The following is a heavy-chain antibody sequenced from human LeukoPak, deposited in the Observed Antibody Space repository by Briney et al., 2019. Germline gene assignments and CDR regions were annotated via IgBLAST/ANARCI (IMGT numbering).Heavy chain of an antibody. V-gene: IGHV3-7*01. Sequence: GGSLRLSCAASGFTFSSYAMSWVRQAPGKGLEWVANIKQDGSEKYYVDSVKGRFTISRDNAKNSLYLQMNSLRAEDTAVYYCARAYSNYGAFDIWGQGTMVTVSS. CDR3: ARAYSNYGAFDI. CDR2: IKQDGSEK. CDR1: GFTFSSYA. D-gene: IGHD4-11*01. J-gene: IGHJ3*02.